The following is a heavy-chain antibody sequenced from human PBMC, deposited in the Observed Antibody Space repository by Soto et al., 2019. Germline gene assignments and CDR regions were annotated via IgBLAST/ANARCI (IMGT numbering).Heavy chain of an antibody. J-gene: IGHJ4*02. CDR3: AKDHLRIQLWTYYFDY. V-gene: IGHV3-43*01. Sequence: PGGSLRLSCAASGFTFDDYTMHWVRQATGKGLEWVALISWDGGSTYYADSVKGRFTISRDNSKNSLYLQMNSLRTEDTALYYCAKDHLRIQLWTYYFDYWGQGTLVTVSS. CDR2: ISWDGGST. D-gene: IGHD5-18*01. CDR1: GFTFDDYT.